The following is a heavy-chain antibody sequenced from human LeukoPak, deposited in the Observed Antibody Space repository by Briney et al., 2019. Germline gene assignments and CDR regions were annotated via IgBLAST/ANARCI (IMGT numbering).Heavy chain of an antibody. Sequence: GGSLRLSCAASGFTFSSYAMSWVRQAPGKGLEWVSGISGSGGSTSYGDSVKGRFTISRDNSKNTLYLQMNSLRAEDTAVYYCARGPSGYHNTGGQGTLVTVSS. CDR1: GFTFSSYA. CDR2: ISGSGGST. CDR3: ARGPSGYHNT. D-gene: IGHD5-12*01. J-gene: IGHJ4*02. V-gene: IGHV3-23*01.